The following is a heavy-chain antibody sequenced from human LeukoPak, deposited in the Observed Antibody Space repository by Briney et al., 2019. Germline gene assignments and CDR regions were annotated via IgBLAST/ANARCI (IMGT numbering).Heavy chain of an antibody. CDR2: ISDSGGST. CDR3: AKGDSSGYYGLFDY. V-gene: IGHV3-23*01. D-gene: IGHD3-22*01. J-gene: IGHJ4*02. Sequence: GGSLRLSCAASEFTFSSYWVPWVRQAPGKGLEWVSAISDSGGSTYYADSVKGRFTISRDNSKNTLYLQMNSLRAEDTAVYYCAKGDSSGYYGLFDYWGQGTLVTVSS. CDR1: EFTFSSYW.